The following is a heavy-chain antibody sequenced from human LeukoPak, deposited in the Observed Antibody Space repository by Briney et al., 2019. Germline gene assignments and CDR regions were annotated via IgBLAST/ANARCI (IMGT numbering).Heavy chain of an antibody. CDR1: GFTFSSYA. CDR3: AKDHRVVPAAIPGGLDY. Sequence: GGSLRLSCAASGFTFSSYAMSWVRQAPGKGLEWVSAISGSGGSTYYADSVKGRFTISRDNSKNTLYLQMNSLRAEDTAVYYCAKDHRVVPAAIPGGLDYWGQGTLVTVSS. CDR2: ISGSGGST. J-gene: IGHJ4*02. D-gene: IGHD2-2*02. V-gene: IGHV3-23*01.